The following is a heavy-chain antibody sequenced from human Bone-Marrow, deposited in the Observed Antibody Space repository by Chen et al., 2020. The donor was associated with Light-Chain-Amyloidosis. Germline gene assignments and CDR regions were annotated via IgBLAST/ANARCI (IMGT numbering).Heavy chain of an antibody. CDR1: GFTFSSHW. V-gene: IGHV3-7*03. Sequence: EVQLVESGGGLVQPGGSLRLSCAASGFTFSSHWMSWVRQAPGKGLEWLANIKQDGRDKHKVDLVEGRFPISRANAKNSLYPQINSLRAEVRAVYYFASRINIAGVGGWVYGLDVWGQGTTITVSS. D-gene: IGHD1-26*01. CDR2: IKQDGRDK. CDR3: ASRINIAGVGGWVYGLDV. J-gene: IGHJ6*02.